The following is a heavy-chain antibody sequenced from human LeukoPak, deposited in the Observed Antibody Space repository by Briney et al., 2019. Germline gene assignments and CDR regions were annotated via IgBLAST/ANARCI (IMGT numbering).Heavy chain of an antibody. CDR2: INPNSGGT. CDR3: ARVLPYYYDSSGYYLGYYFDY. V-gene: IGHV1-2*02. CDR1: GYTFTGYY. J-gene: IGHJ4*02. D-gene: IGHD3-22*01. Sequence: ASVKVSCKASGYTFTGYYMHWVRQATGQGLEWMGWINPNSGGTNYAQKFQGRVTMTRDTSISTAYMELSRLRSDDTAVYYCARVLPYYYDSSGYYLGYYFDYWGQGTLVTVSS.